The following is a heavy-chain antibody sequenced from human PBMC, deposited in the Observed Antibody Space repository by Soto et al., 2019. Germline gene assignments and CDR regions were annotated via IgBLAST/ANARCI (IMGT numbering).Heavy chain of an antibody. V-gene: IGHV4-30-2*01. CDR1: GGSISSGAYS. Sequence: SETLSLTCAVSGGSISSGAYSWSWIRQPPGKGLEWIGYLYHGGATYSNPSLKNRVTISGDWSKNQFSLKLNSVTAADTAVYYWAGVFTAWGLFNNWGRGIRSPSPQ. CDR2: LYHGGAT. CDR3: AGVFTAWGLFNN. D-gene: IGHD3-16*01. J-gene: IGHJ4*02.